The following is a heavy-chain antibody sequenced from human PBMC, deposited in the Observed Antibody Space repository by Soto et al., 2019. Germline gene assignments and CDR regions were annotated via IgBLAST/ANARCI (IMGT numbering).Heavy chain of an antibody. V-gene: IGHV3-11*06. CDR1: GFFLSNNW. Sequence: QVQLVESGGGWVKPGESLRLSCIGSGFFLSNNWMTWIRQAPGKGLEWVSYISASGAYTIYADSLKGRFTISRDNARNSLWLQINSLTAEDTAVYYCARSSGCRQVGVYNYGLDVWGQGTTVIVSS. CDR2: ISASGAYT. D-gene: IGHD2-15*01. CDR3: ARSSGCRQVGVYNYGLDV. J-gene: IGHJ6*02.